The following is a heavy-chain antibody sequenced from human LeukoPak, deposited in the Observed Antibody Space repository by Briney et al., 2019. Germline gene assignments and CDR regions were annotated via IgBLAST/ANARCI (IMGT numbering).Heavy chain of an antibody. Sequence: GGSLRLSCAASGFTVSRNYMTWVRQAPGKGLEWVSVIYSGGGTYYAASVKGRFTISRDNSKNTLYLQMNSLRAEDTAVYYCAKGGRGSVSTRPDYWGQGTLVTVSS. CDR1: GFTVSRNY. J-gene: IGHJ4*02. D-gene: IGHD3-16*01. V-gene: IGHV3-66*01. CDR3: AKGGRGSVSTRPDY. CDR2: IYSGGGT.